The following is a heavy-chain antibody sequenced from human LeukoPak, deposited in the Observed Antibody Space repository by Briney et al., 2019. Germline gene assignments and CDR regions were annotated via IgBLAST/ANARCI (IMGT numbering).Heavy chain of an antibody. J-gene: IGHJ4*01. Sequence: GGSLRLSCAASGFTFSSYAMHWVRQAPGKGLEWVAVISYDGSNKYYADSVKGRFTISRDNSKNTLYLQMNSLRAEDTAVYYCAKDRDAYSYGYGAYWGXGXLVTVSS. CDR3: AKDRDAYSYGYGAY. CDR2: ISYDGSNK. D-gene: IGHD5-18*01. V-gene: IGHV3-30-3*01. CDR1: GFTFSSYA.